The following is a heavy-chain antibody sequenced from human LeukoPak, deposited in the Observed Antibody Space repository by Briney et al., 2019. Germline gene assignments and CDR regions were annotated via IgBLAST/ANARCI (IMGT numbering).Heavy chain of an antibody. CDR3: AIGYCSSTSCYVRGPFDY. CDR1: GYTLTELS. Sequence: ASVKVSCKVSGYTLTELSMHWVRQAPGKGLEWMGGFDPEDGETIYARKFQGRVTMTEDTSTDTAYMELSSLRSEDTAVYYCAIGYCSSTSCYVRGPFDYWGQGTLVTVSS. J-gene: IGHJ4*02. D-gene: IGHD2-2*01. V-gene: IGHV1-24*01. CDR2: FDPEDGET.